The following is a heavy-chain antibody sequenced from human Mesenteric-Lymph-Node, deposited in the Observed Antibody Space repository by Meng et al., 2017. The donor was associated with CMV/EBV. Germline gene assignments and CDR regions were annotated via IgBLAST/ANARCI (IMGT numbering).Heavy chain of an antibody. J-gene: IGHJ4*02. CDR2: INHSGST. V-gene: IGHV4-34*01. CDR3: ARGSSYDILTGYFDY. CDR1: GGSFSGYY. D-gene: IGHD3-9*01. Sequence: QVQFHQWGAGLLKPSETLSVTCAVHGGSFSGYYWNWIRQSPEKGLEWIGEINHSGSTTYNPSFTSRIIISVDTSTNQISLNMSSVTAADTAVYYCARGSSYDILTGYFDYWGQGALVTVSS.